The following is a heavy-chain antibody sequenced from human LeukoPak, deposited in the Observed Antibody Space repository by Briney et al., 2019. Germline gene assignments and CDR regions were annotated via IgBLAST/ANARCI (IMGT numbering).Heavy chain of an antibody. CDR1: GGSFGGYY. D-gene: IGHD4-11*01. CDR3: ARALMTTSSWFDP. J-gene: IGHJ5*02. Sequence: SETLSLTCAVFGGSFGGYYWSWIRQPPGKGLEWIGEINHSGSTNYNPSLKSRVTISVDTSKNQFSLKLSSVTAADTAVYYCARALMTTSSWFDPWGQGTLVTVSS. CDR2: INHSGST. V-gene: IGHV4-34*01.